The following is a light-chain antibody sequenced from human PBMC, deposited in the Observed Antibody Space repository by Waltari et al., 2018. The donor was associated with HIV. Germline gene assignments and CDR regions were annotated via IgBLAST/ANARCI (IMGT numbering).Light chain of an antibody. V-gene: IGLV1-44*01. Sequence: QSVLTQPPSTSGTPGQRVTISCSGSSPNIGSTTVNWYQHLPGTAPKPLIYGNNQLPSGVPARFSGSKSGTSASLAISGLQSEDEADYYCAAWDDSLNGLWVFGGGTKLTVL. CDR1: SPNIGSTT. CDR3: AAWDDSLNGLWV. CDR2: GNN. J-gene: IGLJ3*02.